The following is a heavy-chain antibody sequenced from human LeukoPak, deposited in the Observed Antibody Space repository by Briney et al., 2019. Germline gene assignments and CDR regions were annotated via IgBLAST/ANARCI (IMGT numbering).Heavy chain of an antibody. Sequence: ASVKVSCKASGYTFTSYDINWVRQATGQGLEWMGWMNPNSGNTGYAQKFQGRVTMTRNTSISTAYMELSSLRSGDTAVYYCARKGGRWLQWYWFDPWGQGTLVTVSS. J-gene: IGHJ5*02. CDR3: ARKGGRWLQWYWFDP. CDR2: MNPNSGNT. D-gene: IGHD5-24*01. CDR1: GYTFTSYD. V-gene: IGHV1-8*01.